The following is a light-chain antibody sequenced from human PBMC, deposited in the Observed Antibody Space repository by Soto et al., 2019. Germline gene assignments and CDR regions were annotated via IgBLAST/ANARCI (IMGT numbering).Light chain of an antibody. CDR3: MQALQTPT. CDR1: QSLLHRNGYNY. CDR2: LGS. V-gene: IGKV2-28*01. Sequence: DIVMTQSPLSLPVTPGEPASISCRSSQSLLHRNGYNYLDWYLQKPGQSPQLLIYLGSNRASGVPDRFSGSGSGNDFTMKISRVEAGDVGVYYCMQALQTPTFGGGTKVEIK. J-gene: IGKJ4*01.